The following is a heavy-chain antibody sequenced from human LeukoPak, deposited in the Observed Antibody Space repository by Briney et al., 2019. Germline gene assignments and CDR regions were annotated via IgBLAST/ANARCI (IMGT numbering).Heavy chain of an antibody. V-gene: IGHV3-74*01. CDR3: ARSGRWLQFRTGYFDY. J-gene: IGHJ4*02. CDR1: GFTFSSYW. CDR2: INSDGSIT. Sequence: GGSLRLSCAASGFTFSSYWMHWVRHAPGKGLVWVSRINSDGSITIYADSVKGRFTISRDNAKNTLYLQMNSLRAEDTAVYYCARSGRWLQFRTGYFDYWGQGTLVTVSS. D-gene: IGHD5-24*01.